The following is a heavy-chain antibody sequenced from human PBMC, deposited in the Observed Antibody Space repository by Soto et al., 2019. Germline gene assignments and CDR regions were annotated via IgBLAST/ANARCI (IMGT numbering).Heavy chain of an antibody. V-gene: IGHV4-34*01. CDR2: INHSGST. D-gene: IGHD5-12*01. CDR1: GGSFSGYY. J-gene: IGHJ4*02. Sequence: PSETLSLTCAVYGGSFSGYYWSWIRQPPGKGLEWIGEINHSGSTNYNPSLKSRVTISVDTSKNQFSLKLSSVTAADTAVYYCARARTPYSGYDWGQGTLVTVS. CDR3: ARARTPYSGYD.